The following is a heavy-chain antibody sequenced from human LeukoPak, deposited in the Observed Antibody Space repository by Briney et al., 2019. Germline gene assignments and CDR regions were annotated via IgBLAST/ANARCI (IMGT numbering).Heavy chain of an antibody. V-gene: IGHV4-61*02. D-gene: IGHD3-22*01. J-gene: IGHJ3*02. CDR3: TRGPYSYDSSGAFDI. Sequence: SETLSLTCTVSGDSISSGDHYWSWIRQPPGKGLEWIGRISSSGSTNYNPSLKSRVTISVDTSKNQFSLKLSSVTAADTAVYFCTRGPYSYDSSGAFDIWGQGTMVTVSS. CDR1: GDSISSGDHY. CDR2: ISSSGST.